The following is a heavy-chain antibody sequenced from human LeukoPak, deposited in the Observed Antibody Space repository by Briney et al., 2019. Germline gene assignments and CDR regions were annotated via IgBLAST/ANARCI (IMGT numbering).Heavy chain of an antibody. J-gene: IGHJ3*02. CDR1: GYTFSNYC. D-gene: IGHD3-9*01. CDR2: FNPTYDIP. CDR3: AKDPRNILTGDYDDFDI. Sequence: ASVTVSCKASGYTFSNYCMHWVRQAPGQGLEWMGIFNPTYDIPIYAQTFEGRVTMTRDISTSTVYMELSTLRSDDTAVYFCAKDPRNILTGDYDDFDIWGQGTMVIVSS. V-gene: IGHV1-46*01.